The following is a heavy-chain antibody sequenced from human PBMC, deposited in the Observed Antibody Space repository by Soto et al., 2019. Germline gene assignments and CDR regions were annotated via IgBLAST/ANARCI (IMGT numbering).Heavy chain of an antibody. V-gene: IGHV4-39*02. CDR2: IYYSGIT. D-gene: IGHD1-20*01. CDR3: ARRSNWNDGWFDP. CDR1: GDSISSSTYY. J-gene: IGHJ5*02. Sequence: QLQLQESGPGLVKPSETLSLTCTVSGDSISSSTYYWGWIRQPPGKGLEWIGSIYYSGITYYNPSLKSRVXXSXDXXKNHFYLKLSSVTAADAAMYYCARRSNWNDGWFDPWGQGTLVTVSS.